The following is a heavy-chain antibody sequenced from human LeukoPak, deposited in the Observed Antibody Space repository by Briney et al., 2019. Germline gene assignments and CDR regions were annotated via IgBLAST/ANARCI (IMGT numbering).Heavy chain of an antibody. CDR3: ARDRRLYCSSTSCYMDFDY. Sequence: ASVKVSCKASGLSLTHDGISWVRQAPGQGLVWMGWISFHNGDTLYAQNFQGRLTVTTDTSTSTAYMELRSLRSDDTAVYYCARDRRLYCSSTSCYMDFDYWGQGTLVTVSS. D-gene: IGHD2-2*02. CDR2: ISFHNGDT. J-gene: IGHJ4*02. V-gene: IGHV1-18*01. CDR1: GLSLTHDG.